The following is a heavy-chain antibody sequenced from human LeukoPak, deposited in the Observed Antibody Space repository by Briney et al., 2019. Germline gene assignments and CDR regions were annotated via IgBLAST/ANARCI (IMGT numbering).Heavy chain of an antibody. CDR3: ARQRESSGWSRTPLYFDY. CDR2: IDYSGST. D-gene: IGHD6-19*01. V-gene: IGHV4-39*01. Sequence: SETLSLTCTVSGVSISSSSYYWGWIRQPPGKGLEWNVSIDYSGSTYYNPALKSRVTISVDTTKNQFSLKLSSVTAADTAVYYCARQRESSGWSRTPLYFDYWGQGTLVTVSS. J-gene: IGHJ4*02. CDR1: GVSISSSSYY.